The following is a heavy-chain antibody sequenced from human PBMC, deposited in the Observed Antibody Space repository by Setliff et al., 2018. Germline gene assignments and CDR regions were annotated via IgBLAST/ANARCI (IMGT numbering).Heavy chain of an antibody. CDR3: ARLGRYDAFDI. Sequence: PGESLKISCKGSGYSFTSYWIGWVRQMPGKGLEWMGVVFPVDSDTRYSPSFQGQVTTSADESISTAYLQWSSLKASDTAIYYCARLGRYDAFDIWGQGTVVTVSS. CDR1: GYSFTSYW. D-gene: IGHD3-16*01. J-gene: IGHJ3*02. V-gene: IGHV5-51*01. CDR2: VFPVDSDT.